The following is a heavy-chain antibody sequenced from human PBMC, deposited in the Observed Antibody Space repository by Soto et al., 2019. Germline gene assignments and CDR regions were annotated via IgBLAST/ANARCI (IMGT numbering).Heavy chain of an antibody. V-gene: IGHV5-51*01. D-gene: IGHD2-2*01. Sequence: GDSLKLSCKTSGYSFTSYWIGWVRQMPGKGMEWMGNIYPYDSDTGYSPSFQGQVTISADTSITTAYLQWSGLRASDTAMYFCARHLVGSTRGNFDYWGQGTLVTVSS. CDR3: ARHLVGSTRGNFDY. CDR1: GYSFTSYW. J-gene: IGHJ4*01. CDR2: IYPYDSDT.